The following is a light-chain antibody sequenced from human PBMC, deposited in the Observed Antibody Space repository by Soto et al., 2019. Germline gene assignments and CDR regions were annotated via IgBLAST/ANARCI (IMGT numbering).Light chain of an antibody. CDR1: QGISTF. Sequence: DIQLTQSPCLLSASLGYRVTITWRSSQGISTFLAWYQQHPGTAPKRLIYDASNLQSGVPSRFSGSGSGTEFTLTISSLQPDDFATYYCQRYDSYSSITFGQGTRLEIK. CDR2: DAS. CDR3: QRYDSYSSIT. J-gene: IGKJ5*01. V-gene: IGKV1-9*01.